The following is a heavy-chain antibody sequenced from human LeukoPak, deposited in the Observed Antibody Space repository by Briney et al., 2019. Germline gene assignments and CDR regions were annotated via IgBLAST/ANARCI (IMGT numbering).Heavy chain of an antibody. CDR3: ARGGVVPAAPMDV. V-gene: IGHV1-2*04. CDR2: INPNSGGT. J-gene: IGHJ6*02. CDR1: GGTFSSYA. Sequence: ASVKVSCKASGGTFSSYAISWVRQAPGQGLEWMGWINPNSGGTNYAQKFQGWVTMTRDTSISTAYMELSRLRSDDTAVYYCARGGVVPAAPMDVWGQGTTVTVSS. D-gene: IGHD2-2*01.